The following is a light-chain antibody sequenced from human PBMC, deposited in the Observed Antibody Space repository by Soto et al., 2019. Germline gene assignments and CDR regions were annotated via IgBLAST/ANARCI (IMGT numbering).Light chain of an antibody. J-gene: IGLJ3*02. CDR2: KDS. Sequence: SYELTQPPSVSVSPGQTARITCSGDALPKQYAYWYQQKPGQAPVLVIYKDSERPSGIPERFSGSSSGTTVTLTINGVQAEDEADYYCQSADSSGTWGVFGGGTKLTVL. CDR1: ALPKQY. CDR3: QSADSSGTWGV. V-gene: IGLV3-25*03.